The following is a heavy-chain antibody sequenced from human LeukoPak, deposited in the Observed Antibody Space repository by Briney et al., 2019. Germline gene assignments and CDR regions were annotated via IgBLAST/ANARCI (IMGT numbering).Heavy chain of an antibody. Sequence: GRSLRLSCAASGFTFDDYAMHWVRQAPGKGLEGVSGISWNSGNRGYADSVKGRFTISRDNAKNSLYLQMNSLRAEDTAFYYCAKADSSGYPPTYWGQGTLVTVFS. J-gene: IGHJ4*02. CDR2: ISWNSGNR. CDR3: AKADSSGYPPTY. V-gene: IGHV3-9*01. CDR1: GFTFDDYA. D-gene: IGHD3-10*01.